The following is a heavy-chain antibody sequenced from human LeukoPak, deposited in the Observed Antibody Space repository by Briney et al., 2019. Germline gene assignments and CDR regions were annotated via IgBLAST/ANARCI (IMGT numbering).Heavy chain of an antibody. CDR3: ARGVGILWFGELLPHPLFYFCY. CDR1: GGSFSGYY. D-gene: IGHD3-10*01. J-gene: IGHJ4*02. Sequence: SETLSLTCAVYGGSFSGYYWSWIRQPPGKGLEWIGEINHSGSTNYNPSLKSRVTISVNTSKNQFSLKLSSVTAANSACYYRARGVGILWFGELLPHPLFYFCYRGQGTLVTVSS. V-gene: IGHV4-34*01. CDR2: INHSGST.